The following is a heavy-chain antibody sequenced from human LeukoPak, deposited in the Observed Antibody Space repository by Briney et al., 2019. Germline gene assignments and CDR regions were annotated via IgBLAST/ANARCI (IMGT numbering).Heavy chain of an antibody. CDR2: IYHSGTT. CDR1: GGSINNGGYS. D-gene: IGHD3-10*01. V-gene: IGHV4-30-2*01. Sequence: PSQTLSLTCAVSGGSINNGGYSWSWIRQPPGKGLEWIGFIYHSGTTHYNPSLKSRLTFSLDKSKNQFSLKLTSVTAADTALYYCARNYYGSGSFYVHNWGQGTLVTVSS. CDR3: ARNYYGSGSFYVHN. J-gene: IGHJ4*02.